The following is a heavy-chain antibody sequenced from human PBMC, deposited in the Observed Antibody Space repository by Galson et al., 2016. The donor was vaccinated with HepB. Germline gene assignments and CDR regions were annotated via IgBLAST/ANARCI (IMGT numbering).Heavy chain of an antibody. CDR2: ISGSGGSI. CDR1: GFTFRSYA. J-gene: IGHJ4*02. V-gene: IGHV3-23*01. D-gene: IGHD3-22*01. CDR3: ATNGTHIYERSGLRQVDS. Sequence: SLRLSCAASGFTFRSYAMSWVRQAPGKGLEWVSSISGSGGSIYYAGSVRGRFTISRDNSKNTLYLQMNGLRAEDTAVYYCATNGTHIYERSGLRQVDSWGQGTLVTVSS.